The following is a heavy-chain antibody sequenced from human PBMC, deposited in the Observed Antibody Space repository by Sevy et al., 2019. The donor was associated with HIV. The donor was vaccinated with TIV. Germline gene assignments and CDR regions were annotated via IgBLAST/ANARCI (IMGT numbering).Heavy chain of an antibody. Sequence: SETLSLTCTVSGGSVSSGSYYWSWIRQPPGKGLEWIGFIYYSGSTNYNPSLKSRVTISVDTSKNQFSLRLSSVTAADTAVYYCAGGGGDSDSTLYGMDFWGQGTMVTVSS. CDR3: AGGGGDSDSTLYGMDF. CDR1: GGSVSSGSYY. D-gene: IGHD3-22*01. CDR2: IYYSGST. J-gene: IGHJ6*02. V-gene: IGHV4-61*01.